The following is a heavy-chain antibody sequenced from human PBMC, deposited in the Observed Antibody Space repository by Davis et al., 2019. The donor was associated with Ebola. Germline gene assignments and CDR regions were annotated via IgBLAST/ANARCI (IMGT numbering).Heavy chain of an antibody. V-gene: IGHV1-18*01. CDR1: GYTFTSYG. D-gene: IGHD2-2*01. J-gene: IGHJ6*02. Sequence: ASVKVSCKASGYTFTSYGISWVRQAPGQGLEWMGWISAYNGNTNYAQKLQGRVTMTTDTSTSTAYMELSSLRSEDTAVYYCAGGDIVLVPAAIDNYYYYGMDVWGQGTTVTVSS. CDR3: AGGDIVLVPAAIDNYYYYGMDV. CDR2: ISAYNGNT.